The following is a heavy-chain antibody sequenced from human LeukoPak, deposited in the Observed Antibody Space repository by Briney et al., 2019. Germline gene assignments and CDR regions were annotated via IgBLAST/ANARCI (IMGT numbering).Heavy chain of an antibody. D-gene: IGHD6-19*01. CDR3: AKERTGGWPFDY. J-gene: IGHJ4*02. CDR2: ISHRGANT. V-gene: IGHV3-23*01. CDR1: GFTFSSYT. Sequence: PGGSLRLSCAASGFTFSSYTMNWVRQAPGKGLQWVSSISHRGANTDYADSVKGRFIISRDNSKNTLYLQMNSLRVEDTAIYYCAKERTGGWPFDYWGQGTLVTVSS.